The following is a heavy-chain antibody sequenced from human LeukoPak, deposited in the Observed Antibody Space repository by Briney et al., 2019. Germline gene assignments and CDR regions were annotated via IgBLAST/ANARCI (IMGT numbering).Heavy chain of an antibody. CDR3: ARRGYYYDSSGYYYYYYMDV. V-gene: IGHV3-64*01. J-gene: IGHJ6*03. CDR2: ISSNGGST. CDR1: GFTFSSYA. D-gene: IGHD3-22*01. Sequence: GGSLRLSCAASGFTFSSYAMHWVRQAPGKGLEYVSAISSNGGSTYYANSVKGRFTISRDNSKNTLYLQMGSLRAEDMAVYYCARRGYYYDSSGYYYYYYMDVWGKGTTVTVSS.